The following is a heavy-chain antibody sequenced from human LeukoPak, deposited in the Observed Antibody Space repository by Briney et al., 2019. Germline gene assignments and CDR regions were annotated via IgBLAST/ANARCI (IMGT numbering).Heavy chain of an antibody. Sequence: GRSLRLSCAAPGFTFSNYGMHWVRQAPGKGLEWVAVIWYDGSNKYYADSVKGRFAISRDNSKNTLYLQMNSLRAEDTAVYYCARDYYDSSGYPSFDPWGQGTLVTVSS. CDR3: ARDYYDSSGYPSFDP. CDR1: GFTFSNYG. CDR2: IWYDGSNK. D-gene: IGHD3-22*01. J-gene: IGHJ5*02. V-gene: IGHV3-33*01.